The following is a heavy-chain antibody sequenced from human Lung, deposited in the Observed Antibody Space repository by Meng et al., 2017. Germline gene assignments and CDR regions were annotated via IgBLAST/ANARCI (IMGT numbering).Heavy chain of an antibody. V-gene: IGHV4-34*02. J-gene: IGHJ4*02. Sequence: QGQLQRCGVGLLKPSETPSLTCAVYGGSFSGYYWSWIRQPPGKGLEWIGEIIDSGSTNYNPSLKSRVTISVDTSKNQFSLRVTSVTAADRAVYYCVRRTYSSGWYFDYWGQGTLVTVSS. CDR2: IIDSGST. CDR3: VRRTYSSGWYFDY. D-gene: IGHD6-19*01. CDR1: GGSFSGYY.